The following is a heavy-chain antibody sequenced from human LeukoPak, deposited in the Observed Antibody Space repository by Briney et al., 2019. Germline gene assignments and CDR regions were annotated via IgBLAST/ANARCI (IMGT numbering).Heavy chain of an antibody. CDR1: GFTFSSYA. CDR2: ISGSGGST. V-gene: IGHV3-23*01. J-gene: IGHJ4*02. Sequence: GGSLRLSCAASGFTFSSYAMSWVRQAPGKGLEWVSAISGSGGSTYYADSVKGRFTISRDNSKNTLYLQMNSLRAEDTAVYYCAKEGSDFWSGYLRYFDYWGQGTLVTVSS. CDR3: AKEGSDFWSGYLRYFDY. D-gene: IGHD3-3*01.